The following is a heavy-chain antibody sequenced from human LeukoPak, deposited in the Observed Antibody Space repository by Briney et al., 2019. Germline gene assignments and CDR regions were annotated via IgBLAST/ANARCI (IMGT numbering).Heavy chain of an antibody. Sequence: GGSLRLSRVASGFSFSNYAMSWVRQTPGKGLEWVSVISNSGSNTYYADSVKGRFTISRDNSKKTMYLQINSLRAEDTAVYYCARDRHCVNGLCHNSPGMDVWGRGTTVTVSS. CDR2: ISNSGSNT. J-gene: IGHJ6*02. CDR1: GFSFSNYA. V-gene: IGHV3-23*01. CDR3: ARDRHCVNGLCHNSPGMDV. D-gene: IGHD2-8*01.